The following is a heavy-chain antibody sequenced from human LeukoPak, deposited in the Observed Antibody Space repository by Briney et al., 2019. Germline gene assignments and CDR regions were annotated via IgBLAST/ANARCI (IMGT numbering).Heavy chain of an antibody. D-gene: IGHD3-3*01. CDR1: GGTFSSYA. CDR3: ASGPYYDFWSGYYTGYYYGMDV. CDR2: INPNSGGT. Sequence: ASVKVSCKASGGTFSSYAISWVRQAPGQGLEWMGWINPNSGGTNYAQKFQGRVTMTRDTSISTAYMELSRLRSDDTAVYYCASGPYYDFWSGYYTGYYYGMDVWGQGTTVTVSS. J-gene: IGHJ6*02. V-gene: IGHV1-2*02.